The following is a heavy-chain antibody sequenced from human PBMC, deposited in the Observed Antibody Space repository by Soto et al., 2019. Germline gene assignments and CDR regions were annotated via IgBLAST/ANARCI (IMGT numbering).Heavy chain of an antibody. J-gene: IGHJ4*02. V-gene: IGHV3-23*01. CDR2: ISSSGDHT. Sequence: EVQLLESGGGLVQPGGSLRLSCAASGFTFSDDAMSWVRQAPGKGLDWVSAISSSGDHTFYADSVQGRFTISSDNSKNALYLQVNSLRADGTAGYYCAQLLRWGLQFFEFWGQGTLVTVSS. CDR3: AQLLRWGLQFFEF. CDR1: GFTFSDDA. D-gene: IGHD2-2*01.